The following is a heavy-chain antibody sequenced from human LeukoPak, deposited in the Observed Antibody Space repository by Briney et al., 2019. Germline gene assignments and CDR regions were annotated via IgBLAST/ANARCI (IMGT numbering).Heavy chain of an antibody. CDR3: AREGGFYRPLDY. Sequence: PSETLSHTCGVSRGSVTSTTWWTWVRPPPRKGLELIGEVHLDGRTNYNSSLKSRLTMSVDLSENHVSLKLTSVTAADTAVYYGAREGGFYRPLDYSGQGTLVTVSS. D-gene: IGHD3-3*01. J-gene: IGHJ4*02. V-gene: IGHV4-4*02. CDR2: VHLDGRT. CDR1: RGSVTSTTW.